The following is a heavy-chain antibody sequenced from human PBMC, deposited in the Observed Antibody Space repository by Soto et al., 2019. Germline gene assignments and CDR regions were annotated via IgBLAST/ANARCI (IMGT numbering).Heavy chain of an antibody. CDR3: PRYWSARTLYGAFDI. J-gene: IGHJ3*02. CDR2: IIPMIGAT. CDR1: WGTFSDYT. V-gene: IGHV1-69*06. D-gene: IGHD3-3*01. Sequence: SVEVSCRASWGTFSDYTMSWLRQAPGRGLEWMGGIIPMIGATNNAQKLKGRLTITADKSTGTVYMELNSLRSDDTTAYSCPRYWSARTLYGAFDICRKRTEGTVSS.